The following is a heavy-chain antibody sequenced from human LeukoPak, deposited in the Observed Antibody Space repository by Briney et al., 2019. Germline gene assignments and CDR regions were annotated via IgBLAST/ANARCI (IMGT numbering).Heavy chain of an antibody. CDR2: ISWNSGSV. Sequence: PGRSLRLSCAASGFSFKDYAMHWVRQAPGKGLEWVSGISWNSGSVGYADSVKGRFTISRDNAKNSLYLQMNSLRAEDTALYYCAKSPAAYYYDSSGYFDYWGQGTLVTVSS. CDR1: GFSFKDYA. V-gene: IGHV3-9*01. CDR3: AKSPAAYYYDSSGYFDY. D-gene: IGHD3-22*01. J-gene: IGHJ4*02.